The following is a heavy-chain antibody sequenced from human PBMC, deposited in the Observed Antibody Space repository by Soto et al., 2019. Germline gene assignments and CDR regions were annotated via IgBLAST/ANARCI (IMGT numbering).Heavy chain of an antibody. CDR1: GFTFSDWY. V-gene: IGHV3-11*05. Sequence: QVQLVESGGGLVRPGGSLRLSCAASGFTFSDWYMGWIRQAPGKGLEWISYISGSSHDTNYVDSVKGRFTISRDNAKNSLYLQMDSLRVEDTAGYYCARQVREPLDWGRGTLVTVSS. CDR3: ARQVREPLD. CDR2: ISGSSHDT. J-gene: IGHJ4*02.